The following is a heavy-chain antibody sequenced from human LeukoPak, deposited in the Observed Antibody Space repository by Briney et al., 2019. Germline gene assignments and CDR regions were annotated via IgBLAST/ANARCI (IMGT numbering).Heavy chain of an antibody. CDR1: GGSISSYF. J-gene: IGHJ4*02. D-gene: IGHD4-17*01. V-gene: IGHV4-59*01. CDR3: ARGTSVTDYFDY. Sequence: SETLSLTCTVSGGSISSYFWSWIRQPPGKGLEWIGYIYYSGSTDYNPSLKSRVTMSVDSSKNQFSLKLSSVTAADTAVYYCARGTSVTDYFDYWGQGTLVTVSS. CDR2: IYYSGST.